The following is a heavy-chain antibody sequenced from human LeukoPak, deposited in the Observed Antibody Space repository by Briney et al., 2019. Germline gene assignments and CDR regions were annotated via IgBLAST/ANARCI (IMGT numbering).Heavy chain of an antibody. V-gene: IGHV3-7*01. D-gene: IGHD2-21*01. CDR1: GFTFSMYC. Sequence: GGSLRLSCAGSGFTFSMYCMTWVRQAPGKGLEWVANIKEDATEKNYVDSVKGRFTISRDNANNLLYLQMNSLRAEDTAVYYCARHMASDYWGQGTLVIVSS. CDR2: IKEDATEK. CDR3: ARHMASDY. J-gene: IGHJ4*02.